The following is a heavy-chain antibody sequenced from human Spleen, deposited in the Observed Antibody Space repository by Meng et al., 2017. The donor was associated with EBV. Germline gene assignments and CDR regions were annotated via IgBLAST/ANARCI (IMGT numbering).Heavy chain of an antibody. D-gene: IGHD3-10*01. CDR2: TSGSGGST. J-gene: IGHJ4*02. CDR1: GFTFSSYA. CDR3: AKSAYASGTYYVFDF. V-gene: IGHV3-23*04. Sequence: VQWGESGGGSGQPGGSLRLSCAGSGFTFSSYAMNWVRQAPGKGLQWVSATSGSGGSTFYADSVKGRFIISRDNSRNTLYLQMNSLRAEDTALYYCAKSAYASGTYYVFDFWGQGALVTVSS.